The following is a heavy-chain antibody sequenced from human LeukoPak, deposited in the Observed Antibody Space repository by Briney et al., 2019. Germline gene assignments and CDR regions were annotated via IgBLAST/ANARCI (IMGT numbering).Heavy chain of an antibody. CDR2: FNPGDGST. J-gene: IGHJ5*02. Sequence: VASVKVSCKAPVHTFSSNYMHWVRQGPGQGLDWMGMFNPGDGSTTYAQKFRGRVTMTRDTSKSTVYMQLSGLRSEDMAVYYCASCDFWSEYCSSWGQGSLVTVSS. D-gene: IGHD3-3*01. V-gene: IGHV1-46*01. CDR3: ASCDFWSEYCSS. CDR1: VHTFSSNY.